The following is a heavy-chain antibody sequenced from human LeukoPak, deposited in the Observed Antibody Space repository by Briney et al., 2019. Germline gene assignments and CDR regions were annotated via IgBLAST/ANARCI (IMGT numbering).Heavy chain of an antibody. J-gene: IGHJ3*02. D-gene: IGHD3-22*01. CDR3: ARGYDSSGYYAFDI. CDR2: IYYSGST. Sequence: PSETLSLTCTVSGGSISSYYWSWIRQPPGKGLEWIGYIYYSGSTNYNPSLKSRVTISVDTSKNQFSLKLSSVTAADTAVYYCARGYDSSGYYAFDIWGQGTMVTVSS. CDR1: GGSISSYY. V-gene: IGHV4-59*01.